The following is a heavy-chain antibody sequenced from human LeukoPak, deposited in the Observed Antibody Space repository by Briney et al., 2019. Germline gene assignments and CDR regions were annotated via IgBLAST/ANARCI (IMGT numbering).Heavy chain of an antibody. CDR1: GGTFSSYA. J-gene: IGHJ5*02. D-gene: IGHD2-2*02. CDR2: INPNSGGT. CDR3: ARAPAINWFDP. V-gene: IGHV1-2*02. Sequence: GSSVKVSCNASGGTFSSYAISWVRQAPGQGLEWMGWINPNSGGTNYAQKFQGRVTMTRDTSISTAYMELSRLRSDDTAVYYCARAPAINWFDPWGQGTLVTVSS.